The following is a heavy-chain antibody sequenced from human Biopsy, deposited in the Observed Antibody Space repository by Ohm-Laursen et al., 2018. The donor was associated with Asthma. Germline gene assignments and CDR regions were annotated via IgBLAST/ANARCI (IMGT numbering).Heavy chain of an antibody. CDR2: IYYSGST. V-gene: IGHV4-39*01. CDR3: ARPREYYYDSSGYYYHAFDI. D-gene: IGHD3-22*01. Sequence: SETLSLTCIVSGGSISSSSYYWGWIRQPPGKGLEWIGSIYYSGSTYYNPSLKSRVTISVDTSKNQFSLKLSSVTAADTAVYYCARPREYYYDSSGYYYHAFDIWGQGTMVTVSS. CDR1: GGSISSSSYY. J-gene: IGHJ3*02.